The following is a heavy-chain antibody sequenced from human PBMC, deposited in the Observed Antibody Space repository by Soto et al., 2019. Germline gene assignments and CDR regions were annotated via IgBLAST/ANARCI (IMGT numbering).Heavy chain of an antibody. CDR3: AKCGGVAGRAKTYFHY. D-gene: IGHD6-19*01. CDR2: ISGSGGST. CDR1: GFTFSSYA. J-gene: IGHJ4*02. V-gene: IGHV3-23*01. Sequence: EVQLLESGGGLVQPGGSLRLSCAASGFTFSSYAMSWVRQAPGKGLEWVSAISGSGGSTYYADSVKGQFRISRDNSKNTVYLQMNSVRAEDPAVYYIAKCGGVAGRAKTYFHYWGQGTLVTVSS.